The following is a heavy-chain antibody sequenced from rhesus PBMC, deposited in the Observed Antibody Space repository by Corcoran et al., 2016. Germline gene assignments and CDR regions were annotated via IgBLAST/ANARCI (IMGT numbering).Heavy chain of an antibody. Sequence: QVQLQESGPGLVKPSETLSRTCAVSGGSISGDYYWSWTRQPPGEGLEWMGSIFCSGGSNYLTPALKSRVALSVDTSKNPFALELGSVTAADTAVYYCARQGGGVIVWVDYWGQGVLVTVSS. D-gene: IGHD3-34*01. V-gene: IGHV4S14*01. CDR3: ARQGGGVIVWVDY. CDR1: GGSISGDYY. J-gene: IGHJ4*01. CDR2: IFCSGGSN.